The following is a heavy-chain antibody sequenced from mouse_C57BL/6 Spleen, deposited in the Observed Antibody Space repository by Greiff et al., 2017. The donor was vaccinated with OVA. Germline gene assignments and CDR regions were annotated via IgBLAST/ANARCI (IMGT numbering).Heavy chain of an antibody. D-gene: IGHD1-1*01. Sequence: VQLQQPGAELVKPGASVKLSCKASGYTFTSYWMHWVKQRPGQGLEWIGMIHPNSGSTNYNEKFKSKATLTVDKSSSTAYMQLSSLTSEDSAVYYCAFPHYYGSSYYFDYWGQGTTLTVSS. CDR3: AFPHYYGSSYYFDY. CDR2: IHPNSGST. V-gene: IGHV1-64*01. CDR1: GYTFTSYW. J-gene: IGHJ2*01.